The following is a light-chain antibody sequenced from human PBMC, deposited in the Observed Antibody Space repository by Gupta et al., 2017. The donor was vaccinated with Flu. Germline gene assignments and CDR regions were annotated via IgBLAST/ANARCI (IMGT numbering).Light chain of an antibody. V-gene: IGLV1-40*01. CDR1: SSNIGAGYD. CDR3: QSYDSSLSGSV. J-gene: IGLJ3*02. CDR2: GNN. Sequence: QSGLAQPTSESGATRLRLSISCTGSSSNIGAGYDVHWYQQLPGTAPKLLIYGNNHRPSGVPDRYSGSKSGTSASLAITGLQADDEADYYCQSYDSSLSGSVFGGGTKLTVL.